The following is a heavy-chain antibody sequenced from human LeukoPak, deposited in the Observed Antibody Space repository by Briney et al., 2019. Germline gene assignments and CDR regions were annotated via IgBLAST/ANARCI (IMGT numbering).Heavy chain of an antibody. V-gene: IGHV1-2*02. Sequence: ASVKVSCKASGYTFTGYYMHWVRQAPGQGLEWMGWINPNSGGTNYAQKFQGRVTMTRDTSISTAYMELSRPRSEDTAVYYCARAKVPPTIFSSSWLYYYYMDVWGKGTTVTISS. CDR3: ARAKVPPTIFSSSWLYYYYMDV. CDR2: INPNSGGT. D-gene: IGHD6-13*01. CDR1: GYTFTGYY. J-gene: IGHJ6*03.